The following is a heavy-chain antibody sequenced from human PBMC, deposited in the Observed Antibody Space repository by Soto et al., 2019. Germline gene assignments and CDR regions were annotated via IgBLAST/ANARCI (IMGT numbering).Heavy chain of an antibody. CDR1: GYTFTSYG. J-gene: IGHJ4*02. D-gene: IGHD1-1*01. V-gene: IGHV1-18*01. CDR3: ARGRYGDY. Sequence: QVHLVQSGAEVKKPGASVKVSCKASGYTFTSYGITWVRQAPGQGLEWMGWISAHNGNTDYAQKLQGRVIVTRDTSTSTAYMELRSLKSDDTAVYYCARGRYGDYWGQGALVTVSS. CDR2: ISAHNGNT.